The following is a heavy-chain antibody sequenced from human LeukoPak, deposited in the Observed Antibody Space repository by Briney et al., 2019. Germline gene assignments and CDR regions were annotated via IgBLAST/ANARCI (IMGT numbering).Heavy chain of an antibody. CDR2: IYHSGST. J-gene: IGHJ4*02. CDR3: ARQDIETSRPFDY. Sequence: SETLSLTCAVSGGSISSGGYSWSWIRQPPGKGLEWIGYIYHSGSTYYNPSLKSRVTISVDTSKNQFSLKLSSVTAADTAVYYCARQDIETSRPFDYWGQGTLVTVSS. CDR1: GGSISSGGYS. V-gene: IGHV4-30-2*03.